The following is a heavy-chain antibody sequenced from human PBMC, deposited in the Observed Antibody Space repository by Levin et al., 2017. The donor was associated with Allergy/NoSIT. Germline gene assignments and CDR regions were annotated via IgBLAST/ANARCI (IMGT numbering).Heavy chain of an antibody. CDR3: VKGDLPGGNSGVDY. V-gene: IGHV3-64D*06. D-gene: IGHD4-23*01. J-gene: IGHJ4*02. CDR1: GFTFSSYA. CDR2: ISSNGGST. Sequence: SCSASGFTFSSYAMHWVGQAPGKGLEYVSAISSNGGSTYYADSVKGRFTISRDNSKNTLYLQMSSLRAEDTAVYYCVKGDLPGGNSGVDYWGQGTLVTVSS.